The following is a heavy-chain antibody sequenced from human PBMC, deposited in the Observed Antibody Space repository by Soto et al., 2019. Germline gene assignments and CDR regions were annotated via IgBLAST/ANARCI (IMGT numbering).Heavy chain of an antibody. J-gene: IGHJ5*01. Sequence: LEASVKLSLSGSGLSFTSYWLGWVRQMPRKGLEWMGIISPIDSDTRYSSSSEGQVPISADNSTSTAYLHWSSLKASATGIYYCARQSYYDVLTGYLNWFDSWGRGTQVTVSS. V-gene: IGHV5-51*01. CDR2: ISPIDSDT. CDR1: GLSFTSYW. D-gene: IGHD3-9*01. CDR3: ARQSYYDVLTGYLNWFDS.